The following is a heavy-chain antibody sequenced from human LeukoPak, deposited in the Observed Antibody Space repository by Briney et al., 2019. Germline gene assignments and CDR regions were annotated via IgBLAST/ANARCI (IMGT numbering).Heavy chain of an antibody. Sequence: SETLSLTCTVSGGSISSSSYYWGWIRQPPGKGLEWIGSIYYSGSTYYNPSLKSQVTISVDTSKNQFSLKLSSVTAADTAVYYCARHDGNVVVTAYLFDYWGQGTLVTVSS. D-gene: IGHD2-21*02. CDR2: IYYSGST. J-gene: IGHJ4*02. CDR1: GGSISSSSYY. V-gene: IGHV4-39*01. CDR3: ARHDGNVVVTAYLFDY.